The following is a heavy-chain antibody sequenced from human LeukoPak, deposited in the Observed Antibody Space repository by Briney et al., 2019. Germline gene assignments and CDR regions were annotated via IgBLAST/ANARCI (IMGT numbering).Heavy chain of an antibody. V-gene: IGHV4-31*03. D-gene: IGHD3-16*01. Sequence: SQTLSLTCTVSGGSISSGGFYWSWIRQRPGKGLEWIGTMYYSGSTYYNPSLKSRVTILVDTSKNQFSLKLSSVTAADTAVYYCARVSYVVWWFDPWGQGTLVTVSS. CDR2: MYYSGST. CDR3: ARVSYVVWWFDP. CDR1: GGSISSGGFY. J-gene: IGHJ5*02.